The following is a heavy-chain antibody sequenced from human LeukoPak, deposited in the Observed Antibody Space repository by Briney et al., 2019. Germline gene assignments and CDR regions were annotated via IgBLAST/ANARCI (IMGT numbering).Heavy chain of an antibody. CDR1: GFTFRSYA. CDR2: ISGSGGDT. J-gene: IGHJ4*02. D-gene: IGHD6-19*01. Sequence: GGSLRLSCAASGFTFRSYAIYWVRQAPGKGLEWVSGISGSGGDTYFAGSVKGRFTISRDNSKNTVFLQMDSLRAEDTAVYYCAKTTAGYSSGRYPGWPIDYWGQGTLVTVSS. V-gene: IGHV3-23*01. CDR3: AKTTAGYSSGRYPGWPIDY.